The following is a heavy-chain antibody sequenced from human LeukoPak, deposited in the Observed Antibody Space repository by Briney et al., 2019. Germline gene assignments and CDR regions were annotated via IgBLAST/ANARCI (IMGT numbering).Heavy chain of an antibody. D-gene: IGHD6-6*01. CDR3: AKAQFEYSSSSSLDY. CDR1: GFTFSSYA. V-gene: IGHV3-23*01. Sequence: GGSLRLSCAASGFTFSSYAMSWVRQAPGKGLEWVSAISGSGGSTYYADSVKGRFTISRDNSKNTLYLPMNSLRAEDTAVYYCAKAQFEYSSSSSLDYWGQGTLVTVSS. J-gene: IGHJ4*02. CDR2: ISGSGGST.